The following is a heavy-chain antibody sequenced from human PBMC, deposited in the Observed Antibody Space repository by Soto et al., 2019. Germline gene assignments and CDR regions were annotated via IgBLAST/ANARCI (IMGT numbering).Heavy chain of an antibody. Sequence: SVKVSCKASGGTFSSYTISWVRQAPGQGLEWMGRIIPILGIANYAQKFQGRVTITADKSTSTAYMELSSLRSEDTAGYYCGRDDSGYDYVAFDIWGKGTMVTVSS. D-gene: IGHD5-12*01. CDR2: IIPILGIA. J-gene: IGHJ3*02. V-gene: IGHV1-69*04. CDR1: GGTFSSYT. CDR3: GRDDSGYDYVAFDI.